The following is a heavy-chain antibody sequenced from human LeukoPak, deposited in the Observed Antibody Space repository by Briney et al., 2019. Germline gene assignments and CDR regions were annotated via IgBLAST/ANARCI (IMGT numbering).Heavy chain of an antibody. CDR1: GYTFTGYY. V-gene: IGHV1-2*02. CDR2: INPNSGGT. J-gene: IGHJ4*02. D-gene: IGHD2-2*01. Sequence: ASVKDSCKASGYTFTGYYMHWVRQAPGQGLEWMGWINPNSGGTNYAQKFQGRVTMTRDTSISTAYMELSRLRSDDTAVYYCARISLPSWKLGYFDYWGQGTLVTVSS. CDR3: ARISLPSWKLGYFDY.